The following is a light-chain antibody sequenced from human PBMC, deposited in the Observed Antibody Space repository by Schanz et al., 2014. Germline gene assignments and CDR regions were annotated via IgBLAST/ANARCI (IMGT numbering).Light chain of an antibody. V-gene: IGLV2-14*01. Sequence: SALTQPASVSGSPGQSITISCTGTSSDVGGYNYVSWYQQHPGKAPKLMIYDVSNRPSGVSNRFSGSKSGNTASLTISGLQAEDEADYYCCLYTPMSVIFGGGTKLTVL. J-gene: IGLJ2*01. CDR1: SSDVGGYNY. CDR3: CLYTPMSVI. CDR2: DVS.